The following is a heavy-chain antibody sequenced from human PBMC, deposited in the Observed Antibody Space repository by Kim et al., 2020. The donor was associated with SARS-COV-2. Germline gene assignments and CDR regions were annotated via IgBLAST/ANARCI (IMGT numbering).Heavy chain of an antibody. J-gene: IGHJ3*02. CDR1: GGTFSSYA. Sequence: SVKVSCKASGGTFSSYAISWVRQAPGQGLEWMGGIIPIFGTANYAQKFQGRVTITADESTSTAYMELSSLRSEDTAVYYCARAKYSSREGAAAFDIWGQGTMVTVSS. CDR3: ARAKYSSREGAAAFDI. CDR2: IIPIFGTA. V-gene: IGHV1-69*13. D-gene: IGHD6-13*01.